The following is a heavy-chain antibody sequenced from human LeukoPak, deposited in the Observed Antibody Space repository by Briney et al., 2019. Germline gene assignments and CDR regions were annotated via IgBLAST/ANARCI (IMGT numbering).Heavy chain of an antibody. CDR1: GGTFSSYA. CDR3: ARDIAVAGTAHLED. J-gene: IGHJ4*02. CDR2: IIPILGIA. V-gene: IGHV1-69*04. Sequence: GSSVKVSCKASGGTFSSYAISWVRQAPGQGLEWMGRIIPILGIANYAQKFQGRVTITADKSTSTAYMELSSLRSEDTAVYYCARDIAVAGTAHLEDWDQGTLVTVSS. D-gene: IGHD6-19*01.